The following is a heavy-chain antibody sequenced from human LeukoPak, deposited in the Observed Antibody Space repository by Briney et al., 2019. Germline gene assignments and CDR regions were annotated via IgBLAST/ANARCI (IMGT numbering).Heavy chain of an antibody. Sequence: GRSLRLSCTASGFTFSRYAMHWLRQAPGKGLEWVAFIRYDGTNKYYADSVKGRFTISRDNSNNTLYLQMNSLRPEDTAVYYCARDSLGIAAAGTVPWGYYYMDVWGKGTTVTVSS. V-gene: IGHV3-30*02. CDR1: GFTFSRYA. CDR2: IRYDGTNK. D-gene: IGHD6-13*01. J-gene: IGHJ6*03. CDR3: ARDSLGIAAAGTVPWGYYYMDV.